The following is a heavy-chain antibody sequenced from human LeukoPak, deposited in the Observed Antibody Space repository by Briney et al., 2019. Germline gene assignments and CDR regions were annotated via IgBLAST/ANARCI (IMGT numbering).Heavy chain of an antibody. CDR2: ISYDGSNK. Sequence: GGSLRLSCAASGFTFSSYAMHWVRQAPGKGLEWVAVISYDGSNKFYADSVKGRFTLSRDNSKNTLYLQMNSLRIEDTAVYYCGRGSVGFGELNYWGRGTLVTVSS. D-gene: IGHD3-10*01. V-gene: IGHV3-30-3*01. CDR3: GRGSVGFGELNY. CDR1: GFTFSSYA. J-gene: IGHJ4*02.